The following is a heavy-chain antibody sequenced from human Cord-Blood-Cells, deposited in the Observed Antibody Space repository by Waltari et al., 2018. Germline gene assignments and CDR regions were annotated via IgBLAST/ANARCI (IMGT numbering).Heavy chain of an antibody. CDR1: GGSISSSSYY. D-gene: IGHD4-17*01. CDR2: IYYSGRT. CDR3: ARAYGDYYYYYYGMDV. Sequence: QLQLQESGPGLVKPSETLSLTCTVPGGSISSSSYYWGWIRQPPGKGLEWIGSIYYSGRTYPNPSLKILVTISVDTSKNQFSLKLSSVTAADTAVYYCARAYGDYYYYYYGMDVWGQGTTVTVSS. J-gene: IGHJ6*02. V-gene: IGHV4-39*01.